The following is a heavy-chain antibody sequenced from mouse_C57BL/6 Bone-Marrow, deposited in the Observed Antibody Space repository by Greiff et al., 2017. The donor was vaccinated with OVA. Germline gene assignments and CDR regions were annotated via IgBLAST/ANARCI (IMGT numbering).Heavy chain of an antibody. Sequence: QVQLKQSGAELARPGASVKLSCKASGYTFTSYGISWVKQRTGQGLEWIGEIYPRSGNTYYNEKFKGKATLTADKSSSTAYMELRSLTSEDSAVYFCARKGDDGYFFDYWGQGTTLTVSS. CDR1: GYTFTSYG. J-gene: IGHJ2*01. V-gene: IGHV1-81*01. D-gene: IGHD2-3*01. CDR3: ARKGDDGYFFDY. CDR2: IYPRSGNT.